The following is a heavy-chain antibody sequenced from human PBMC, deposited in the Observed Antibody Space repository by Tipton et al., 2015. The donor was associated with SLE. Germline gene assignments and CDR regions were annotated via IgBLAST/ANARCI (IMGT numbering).Heavy chain of an antibody. D-gene: IGHD7-27*01. Sequence: SLRLSCAASGFTVSSNYMSWVRQAPGKGLEWVSVIYSGGSTYYADSVKGRFTISRHNSKNTLYLQMNSLRAEDTAVYYCARELNWGSQSYFDYSGQGTLVTVSS. V-gene: IGHV3-53*04. CDR3: ARELNWGSQSYFDY. CDR1: GFTVSSNY. J-gene: IGHJ4*02. CDR2: IYSGGST.